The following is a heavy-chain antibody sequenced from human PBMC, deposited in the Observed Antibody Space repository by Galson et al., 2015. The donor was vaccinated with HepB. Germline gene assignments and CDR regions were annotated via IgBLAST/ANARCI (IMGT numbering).Heavy chain of an antibody. J-gene: IGHJ6*02. Sequence: SVKVSCKASGGTFSSYTISWVRQAPGQGLEWMGRIIPILRIANYAQRFQGRVTMSADTSKNQFSLKLSSVTAADTAVYYCARDVSNDEWLLKYYSYYNMDVWGQGTTITVSS. CDR3: ARDVSNDEWLLKYYSYYNMDV. D-gene: IGHD3-3*01. V-gene: IGHV1-69*04. CDR1: GGTFSSYT. CDR2: IIPILRIA.